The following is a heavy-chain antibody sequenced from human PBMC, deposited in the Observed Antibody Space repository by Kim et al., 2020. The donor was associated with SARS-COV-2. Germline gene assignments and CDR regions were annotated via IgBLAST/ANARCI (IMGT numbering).Heavy chain of an antibody. Sequence: SETLSLTCTVSGCSISSGSYYWSWIRQPAGKGLEWIGRIYTSGSTNYNPSLKSRVTISVDTSKNQFSLKLSSVTAADTAVYYCARGDYVWGSYRYNDYFDYWGLGTLVTAS. D-gene: IGHD3-16*02. J-gene: IGHJ4*02. CDR2: IYTSGST. CDR1: GCSISSGSYY. V-gene: IGHV4-61*02. CDR3: ARGDYVWGSYRYNDYFDY.